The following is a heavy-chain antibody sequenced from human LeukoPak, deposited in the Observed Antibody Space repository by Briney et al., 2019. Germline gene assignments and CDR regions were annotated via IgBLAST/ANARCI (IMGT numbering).Heavy chain of an antibody. Sequence: GGSLRLSCAASGFTVSSNYVSWVRQAPGKGLEWVSVIYSGGSTYYADSVKGRFTISRDNSKNTLYLQMNSLRAEDTAVYYCAAHYYDSSGYMAYFDYWGQGTLVTVSS. D-gene: IGHD3-22*01. J-gene: IGHJ4*02. CDR1: GFTVSSNY. CDR2: IYSGGST. V-gene: IGHV3-53*01. CDR3: AAHYYDSSGYMAYFDY.